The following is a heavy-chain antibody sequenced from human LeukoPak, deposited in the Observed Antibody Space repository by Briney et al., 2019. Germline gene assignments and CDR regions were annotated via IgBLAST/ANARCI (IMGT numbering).Heavy chain of an antibody. CDR2: INPNSGGT. V-gene: IGHV1-2*02. J-gene: IGHJ2*01. CDR1: GYTFTGYY. D-gene: IGHD2-2*01. CDR3: ARVVVPAFYWYFDL. Sequence: GASVKVSCKASGYTFTGYYMHWVRQAPGQGLEWMGWINPNSGGTNYARKFQGRVTMTRDTSISTAYMELSRLRSDDTAVYYCARVVVPAFYWYFDLWGRGTLVTVSS.